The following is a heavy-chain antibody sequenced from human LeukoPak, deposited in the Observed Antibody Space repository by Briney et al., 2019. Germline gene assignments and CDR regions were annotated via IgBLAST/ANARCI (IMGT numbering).Heavy chain of an antibody. Sequence: GGSLRLSCAASGFTFSSYSMNWVRQAPGKGLEWVSYISSSSSTIYYADSVKGRFTISRDNAKNSLYLQMNSLRAEDTAVYYCARQVPAAIAAFDYWGQGPLVTVSS. V-gene: IGHV3-48*01. D-gene: IGHD2-2*01. CDR3: ARQVPAAIAAFDY. J-gene: IGHJ4*02. CDR2: ISSSSSTI. CDR1: GFTFSSYS.